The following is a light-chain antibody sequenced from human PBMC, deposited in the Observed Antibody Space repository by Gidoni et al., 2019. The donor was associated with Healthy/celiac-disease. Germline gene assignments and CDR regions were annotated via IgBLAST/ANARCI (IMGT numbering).Light chain of an antibody. CDR3: SSYAGSNNWV. CDR1: SSDVGGYNY. Sequence: QSALTQPPSASGSPGQSVTISCTGTSSDVGGYNYVSWYPQHPGKAPKLVIYEVSKRPSGVPGRFSGSKSGNTASLTVSGLQAEDEADYYCSSYAGSNNWVFGGGTKLTVL. CDR2: EVS. J-gene: IGLJ3*02. V-gene: IGLV2-8*01.